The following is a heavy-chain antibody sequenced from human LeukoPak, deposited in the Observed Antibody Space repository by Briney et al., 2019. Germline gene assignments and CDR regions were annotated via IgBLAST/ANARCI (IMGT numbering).Heavy chain of an antibody. D-gene: IGHD6-19*01. Sequence: ASVKVSCKASGYTFTSYDINWVRQATGQGLEWMGWMNPNSGNTGYPQKFQGRVTMTRDTSINTAYMELNSLKSEDTAVYYCTRASSGPDSWGQGTLVTVSS. V-gene: IGHV1-8*01. CDR3: TRASSGPDS. CDR2: MNPNSGNT. CDR1: GYTFTSYD. J-gene: IGHJ5*02.